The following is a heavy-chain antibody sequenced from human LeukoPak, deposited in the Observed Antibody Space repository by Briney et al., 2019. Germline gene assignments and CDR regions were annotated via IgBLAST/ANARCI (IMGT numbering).Heavy chain of an antibody. CDR2: IYHSGIT. CDR1: GYSISSGYY. CDR3: ARDVVAAAGSFDY. V-gene: IGHV4-38-2*02. D-gene: IGHD6-13*01. Sequence: SETLSLTCTVSGYSISSGYYWGWIRQPPGKGLEWIGSIYHSGITYYNPSLKSRVTISVDTSKNQFSLKLSSVTAADTAVYYCARDVVAAAGSFDYWGQGTQVTVSS. J-gene: IGHJ4*02.